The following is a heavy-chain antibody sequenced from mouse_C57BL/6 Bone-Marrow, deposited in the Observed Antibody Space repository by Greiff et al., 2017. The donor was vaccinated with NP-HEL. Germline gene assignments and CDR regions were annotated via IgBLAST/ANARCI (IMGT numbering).Heavy chain of an antibody. J-gene: IGHJ4*01. CDR3: ARCSSYDYYAMDY. CDR1: GYTFTSYW. CDR2: IDPSDSYT. D-gene: IGHD1-1*01. V-gene: IGHV1-69*01. Sequence: QVQLQQPGAELVMPGASVKLSCKASGYTFTSYWMHWVKQRPGQGLEWIGEIDPSDSYTNYNQKFKGKSTLTVDKSSSTAYMQLSSLTSEDSAVYYCARCSSYDYYAMDYWGQGTSVTVSS.